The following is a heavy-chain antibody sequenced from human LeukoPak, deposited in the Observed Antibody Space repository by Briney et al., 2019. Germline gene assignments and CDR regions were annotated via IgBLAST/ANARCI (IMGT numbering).Heavy chain of an antibody. V-gene: IGHV4-34*01. CDR2: INHSGGT. CDR1: GGSFSGYY. J-gene: IGHJ4*02. Sequence: SETLSLTCAVYGGSFSGYYWSWIRQPPGKGLEWIGEINHSGGTNYNPSLKSRVTISVDTSKNQFSLKLSSVTAADTAVYYCARGQDVTYYFDYWGQGTLVTVSS. CDR3: ARGQDVTYYFDY. D-gene: IGHD3-16*01.